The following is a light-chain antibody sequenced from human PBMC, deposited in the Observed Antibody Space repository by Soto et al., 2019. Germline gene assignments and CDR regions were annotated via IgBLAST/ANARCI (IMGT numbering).Light chain of an antibody. CDR1: QSISSY. CDR3: QQSYSTLLT. V-gene: IGKV1-39*01. Sequence: DIQMTQSASSLSASVGDRVTITCRASQSISSYLSWYQQKPGNVPKLLIDAASCLQPGVPSRFRGSGSGTDFTLTISSLQPEDFATYYCQQSYSTLLTFGGGTKVDIK. CDR2: AAS. J-gene: IGKJ4*01.